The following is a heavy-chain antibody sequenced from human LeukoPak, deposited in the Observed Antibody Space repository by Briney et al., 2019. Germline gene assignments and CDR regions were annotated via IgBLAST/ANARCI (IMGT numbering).Heavy chain of an antibody. V-gene: IGHV3-11*01. Sequence: GGSLRLSCAASGFTFSDYYMSWIRQAPGKGLEWVSYISSSGSTIYYADSVKGRFTISRDNAKNSLYLQMNSLRAEDTAVYYCARGFYCGGDCYSPDYYYGMDVWGQGTTVTVSS. D-gene: IGHD2-21*02. CDR1: GFTFSDYY. J-gene: IGHJ6*02. CDR2: ISSSGSTI. CDR3: ARGFYCGGDCYSPDYYYGMDV.